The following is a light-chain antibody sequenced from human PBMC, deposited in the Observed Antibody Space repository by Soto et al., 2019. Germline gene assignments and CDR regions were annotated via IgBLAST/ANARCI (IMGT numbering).Light chain of an antibody. J-gene: IGKJ4*01. CDR2: GES. Sequence: EIVMTQSPATLSVSPGERATLSCRASQSVRSHLAWYQQKPGQAPRLLIFGESTRATGIPDRFTGSGSGTEFTLTISSLQSEDFAVYYCQQRSNGLTFGGGTKVDIK. V-gene: IGKV3-15*01. CDR1: QSVRSH. CDR3: QQRSNGLT.